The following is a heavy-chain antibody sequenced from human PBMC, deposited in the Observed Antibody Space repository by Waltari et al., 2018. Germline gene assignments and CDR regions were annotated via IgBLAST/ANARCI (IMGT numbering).Heavy chain of an antibody. CDR3: VKGHVRGYQKSWFDP. CDR1: GYNFATYC. Sequence: EVQLVQSGAEVKKPGESLWISCKDYGYNFATYCIGRVRRMPGNGLEWIGAIDPDDSDTTYRPSFGGHVNISADKSINTADLHWSSLKASDTAVFYCVKGHVRGYQKSWFDPWGQGTLVTVSS. CDR2: IDPDDSDT. J-gene: IGHJ5*02. D-gene: IGHD3-22*01. V-gene: IGHV5-51*01.